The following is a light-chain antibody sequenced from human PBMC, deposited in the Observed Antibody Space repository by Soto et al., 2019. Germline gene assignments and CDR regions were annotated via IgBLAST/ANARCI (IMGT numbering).Light chain of an antibody. V-gene: IGKV1D-12*01. J-gene: IGKJ4*01. CDR1: QDINNW. Sequence: DIQVTQSPSSVSASVGDRVTITCRASQDINNWLAWYQQKPGKAPKLLIYTTSNLQSGVPSRFSGSGSGTDITLTISSLQPEDFATYYCQQANSFPLTFGGGTKVEIK. CDR3: QQANSFPLT. CDR2: TTS.